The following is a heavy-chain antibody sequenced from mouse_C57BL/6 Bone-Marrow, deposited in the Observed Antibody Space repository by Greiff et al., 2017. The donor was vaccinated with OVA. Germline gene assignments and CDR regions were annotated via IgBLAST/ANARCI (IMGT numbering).Heavy chain of an antibody. CDR1: GYTFTDYE. J-gene: IGHJ4*01. D-gene: IGHD2-5*01. CDR2: IDPETGGT. Sequence: QVQLKQSGAELVRPGASVTLSCKASGYTFTDYEMHWVKQTPVHGLEWIGAIDPETGGTAYNQKFKGKAILTADKSSSTAYMELRSLTSEDSAVYYCTRGYSNCYAMDYGGQGTSVTVSS. CDR3: TRGYSNCYAMDY. V-gene: IGHV1-15*01.